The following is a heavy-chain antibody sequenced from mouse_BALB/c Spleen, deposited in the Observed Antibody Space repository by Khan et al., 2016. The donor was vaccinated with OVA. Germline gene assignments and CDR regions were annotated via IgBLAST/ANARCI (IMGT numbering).Heavy chain of an antibody. CDR1: GFSLTNYG. D-gene: IGHD2-10*01. CDR3: ARQPYYHYNVMDY. J-gene: IGHJ4*01. V-gene: IGHV2-6-1*01. Sequence: QVQLKESGPGLVAPSQSLSITCTISGFSLTNYGIHWVRQPPGKGLEWLALMWSDGSTTYNSAPKSRLTISKDKSKSQVFLKMNSLQTDDTAMYFCARQPYYHYNVMDYWGQGTSVTVSS. CDR2: MWSDGST.